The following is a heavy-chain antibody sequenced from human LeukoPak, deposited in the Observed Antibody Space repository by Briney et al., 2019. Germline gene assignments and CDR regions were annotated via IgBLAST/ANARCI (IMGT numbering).Heavy chain of an antibody. CDR1: GFTFSSYA. CDR2: ISGSGGST. J-gene: IGHJ4*02. CDR3: ASWYAFRGSYYFDY. V-gene: IGHV3-23*01. D-gene: IGHD6-13*01. Sequence: GGSLRLSCAASGFTFSSYAMSWVRQAPGKGLEWVSAISGSGGSTYYADSVKGRFTISRDNSKNTLYLQMNSLRAEDTAVYYCASWYAFRGSYYFDYWGQGTLVTVSS.